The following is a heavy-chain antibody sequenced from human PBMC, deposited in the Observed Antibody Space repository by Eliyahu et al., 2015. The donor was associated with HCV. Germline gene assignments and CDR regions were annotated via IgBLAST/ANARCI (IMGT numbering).Heavy chain of an antibody. Sequence: EVQLVESGGGLVQPGRSLRLSCAASGFTFDDYAMHXVRQAPGKGLGVGSGISWNSGSIGYADSVKGRFTISRDNAKNSLYLQMNSLRAEDTALYYCAKDHEYSSSSGKYYYYGMDVWGQGTTVTVSS. CDR3: AKDHEYSSSSGKYYYYGMDV. CDR1: GFTFDDYA. J-gene: IGHJ6*02. V-gene: IGHV3-9*01. CDR2: ISWNSGSI. D-gene: IGHD6-6*01.